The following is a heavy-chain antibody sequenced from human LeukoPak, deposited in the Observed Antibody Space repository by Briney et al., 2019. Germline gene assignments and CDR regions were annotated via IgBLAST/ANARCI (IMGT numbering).Heavy chain of an antibody. D-gene: IGHD2-2*01. CDR3: ALIPYCTTATCYYFDF. Sequence: ASVKVSCKASGYSFTNYAMHWVRQAPGQSLEWMGWISTYNGDTNYAQKLQGRVTMTADTSTSTTYMELGSLRSDDTAVYYCALIPYCTTATCYYFDFWGQGTLVTVSS. J-gene: IGHJ4*02. V-gene: IGHV1-18*01. CDR2: ISTYNGDT. CDR1: GYSFTNYA.